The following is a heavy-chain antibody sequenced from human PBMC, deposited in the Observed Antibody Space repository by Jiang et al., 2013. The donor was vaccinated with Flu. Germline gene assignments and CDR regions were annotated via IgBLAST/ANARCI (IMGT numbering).Heavy chain of an antibody. CDR1: GDSVSSNSAA. V-gene: IGHV6-1*01. CDR2: TYYRSKWYN. Sequence: TLSLTCAISGDSVSSNSAAWNWIRQSPSRGLEWLGRTYYRSKWYNDYAVSVKSRITINPDTSKNQFSLQLNSVTPEDAAVYYCARVAVAPTPTAYYYYGMDVWGKGTTVTVSS. D-gene: IGHD6-19*01. J-gene: IGHJ6*04. CDR3: ARVAVAPTPTAYYYYGMDV.